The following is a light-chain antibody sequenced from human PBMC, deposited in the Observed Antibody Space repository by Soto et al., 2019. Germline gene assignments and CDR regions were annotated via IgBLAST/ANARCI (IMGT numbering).Light chain of an antibody. CDR2: CAS. J-gene: IGKJ4*01. Sequence: VVRTKSPATLSVSPGERAKLSGRTSTTVSSSLAWYPTKPCDASSLLIYCASNRATGIPARFSGSGSGTDFTLTIRSLEPEDFAVDYCQHRSNWPTFGGGTKVDIK. CDR1: TTVSSS. CDR3: QHRSNWPT. V-gene: IGKV3-11*01.